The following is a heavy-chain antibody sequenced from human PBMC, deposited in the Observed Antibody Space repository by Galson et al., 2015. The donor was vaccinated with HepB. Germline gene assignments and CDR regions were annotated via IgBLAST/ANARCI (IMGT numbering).Heavy chain of an antibody. CDR3: ARTRMVTPGQSDY. Sequence: SLRLSCAASGFTFSSYGMHWVRQAPGKGLEWVAVIWYDGSNKYYADSVKGRFTISRDNSKNTLYLQMNSLRAEDTAVYYCARTRMVTPGQSDYWGQGTLVTVSS. CDR2: IWYDGSNK. CDR1: GFTFSSYG. D-gene: IGHD4-23*01. V-gene: IGHV3-33*08. J-gene: IGHJ4*02.